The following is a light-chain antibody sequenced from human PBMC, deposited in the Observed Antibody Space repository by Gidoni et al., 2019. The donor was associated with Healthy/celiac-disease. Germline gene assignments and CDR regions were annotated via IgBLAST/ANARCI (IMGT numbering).Light chain of an antibody. CDR1: QSVSSN. V-gene: IGKV3-15*01. Sequence: ELVMTQSPATLSVSPGERATLSCRASQSVSSNLAWYQQKPGQAPRLLIYGASTRPTGIPARFSGSGSGTEFTLTISSMQSEDFAVDYCQQYNNWTPYTFGQGTKLEIK. CDR3: QQYNNWTPYT. J-gene: IGKJ2*01. CDR2: GAS.